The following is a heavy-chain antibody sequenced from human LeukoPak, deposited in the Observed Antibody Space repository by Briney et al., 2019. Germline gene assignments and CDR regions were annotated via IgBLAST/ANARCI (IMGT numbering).Heavy chain of an antibody. D-gene: IGHD6-13*01. Sequence: GGSLRLSCAASGFTFSTYAMHWVRQAPGKGLEWVAVISYDGSSKYYADSVKGRFTISRDNSKNTLYLQMNSLRAEDTAVYYCARDSSSSWYFPYYYYYYMDVWGKGTTVTVSS. CDR2: ISYDGSSK. V-gene: IGHV3-30*04. CDR3: ARDSSSSWYFPYYYYYYMDV. J-gene: IGHJ6*03. CDR1: GFTFSTYA.